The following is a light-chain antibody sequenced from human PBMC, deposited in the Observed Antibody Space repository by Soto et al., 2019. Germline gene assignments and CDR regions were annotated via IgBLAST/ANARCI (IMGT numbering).Light chain of an antibody. Sequence: DIQLTQSPSFLSASVGDRVTITCRASLGISSYLDWFQQIPGKPPKLVIYAASTLQPGVPSRFSGGGSGTEFTLTISSLQPEDFATYDCQQLDSYPYTFGQGTKLEIK. V-gene: IGKV1-9*01. J-gene: IGKJ2*01. CDR3: QQLDSYPYT. CDR1: LGISSY. CDR2: AAS.